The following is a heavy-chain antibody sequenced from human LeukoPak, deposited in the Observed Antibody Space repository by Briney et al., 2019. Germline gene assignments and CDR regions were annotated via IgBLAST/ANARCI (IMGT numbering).Heavy chain of an antibody. CDR3: ARDSSSRVAPPYYYGMDV. Sequence: GGSLRLSCADSGFTFSSYWMSWVRRAPGKGLEWVANIKQDGSEKYYVDSVKGRFTISRDNAKKSLYLQMNSLRAEDTAVYYCARDSSSRVAPPYYYGMDVWGQGTTVTVSS. D-gene: IGHD2-21*01. V-gene: IGHV3-7*01. CDR1: GFTFSSYW. J-gene: IGHJ6*02. CDR2: IKQDGSEK.